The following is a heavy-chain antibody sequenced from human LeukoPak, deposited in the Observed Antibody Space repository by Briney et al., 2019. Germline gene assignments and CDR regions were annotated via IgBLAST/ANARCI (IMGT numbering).Heavy chain of an antibody. CDR1: GYTFTSYY. J-gene: IGHJ3*02. CDR2: INPSGGGT. Sequence: ASVKVSCKASGYTFTSYYIHWVRQAPGQGLEWMGIINPSGGGTSSAQKLQGRVTMTRDTSTSTVYMDLSRLRAEDTAVYSCVRRLRSYVAFDIWGQGTVVTVSS. D-gene: IGHD4-17*01. V-gene: IGHV1-46*03. CDR3: VRRLRSYVAFDI.